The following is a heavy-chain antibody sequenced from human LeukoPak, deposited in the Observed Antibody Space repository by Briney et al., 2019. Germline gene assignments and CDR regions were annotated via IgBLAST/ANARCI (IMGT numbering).Heavy chain of an antibody. CDR1: GYTLTELS. Sequence: GPVKVSCKVSGYTLTELSMHWVRQAPGKGLEWMGGFDPEDGETIYAQKFQGRVTMTEDTSTDTAYMELSSLRSEDTAVYYCASDDYAHAFNIWGQGIMVTVSS. V-gene: IGHV1-24*01. CDR3: ASDDYAHAFNI. J-gene: IGHJ3*02. D-gene: IGHD4-17*01. CDR2: FDPEDGET.